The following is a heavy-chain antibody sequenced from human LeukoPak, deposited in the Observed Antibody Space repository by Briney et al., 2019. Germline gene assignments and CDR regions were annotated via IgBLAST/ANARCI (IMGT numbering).Heavy chain of an antibody. Sequence: ETGGSLRLSCAASGFTFSSCAMHWVRQAPGKVLEWVAVISYDGSNKYYADSVKGRFTVSRDDSRNTVFLQMDRLRAEDTAVYYCAQDRSKTWSFAHWGQGTLVTVSS. V-gene: IGHV3-30*18. CDR1: GFTFSSCA. CDR2: ISYDGSNK. CDR3: AQDRSKTWSFAH. J-gene: IGHJ4*02. D-gene: IGHD2-2*01.